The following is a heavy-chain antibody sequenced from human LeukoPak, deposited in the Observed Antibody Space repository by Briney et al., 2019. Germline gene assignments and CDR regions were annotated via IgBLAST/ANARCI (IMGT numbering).Heavy chain of an antibody. CDR2: INHSGST. CDR3: ARTELRFLEWLLDY. V-gene: IGHV4-34*01. D-gene: IGHD3-3*01. Sequence: LETLSLTCAVYGGSFSGYYWSWIRQPPGKGLEWIGEINHSGSTNYNPSLKSRVTISVDTSKNQFSLKLSSVTAADTAVYYCARTELRFLEWLLDYWGQGTLVTASS. CDR1: GGSFSGYY. J-gene: IGHJ4*02.